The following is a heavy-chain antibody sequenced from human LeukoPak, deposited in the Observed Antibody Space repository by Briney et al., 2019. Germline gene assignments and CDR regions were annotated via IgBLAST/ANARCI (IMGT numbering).Heavy chain of an antibody. CDR3: ARVVYYDILTGYYPDYFDY. CDR1: GFIFSNYW. Sequence: PGGSLRLSCAASGFIFSNYWMSWVRQAPGKGLEWVANIKQDGSEKYYVDSVKGRFTISRDNAKNSLYLQMNSLRAEDTAVYYCARVVYYDILTGYYPDYFDYWGQGTLVTVSS. J-gene: IGHJ4*02. V-gene: IGHV3-7*01. CDR2: IKQDGSEK. D-gene: IGHD3-9*01.